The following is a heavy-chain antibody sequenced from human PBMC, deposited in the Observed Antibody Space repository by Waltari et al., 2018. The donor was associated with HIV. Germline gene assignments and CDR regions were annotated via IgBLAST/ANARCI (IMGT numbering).Heavy chain of an antibody. D-gene: IGHD1-1*01. V-gene: IGHV1-24*01. CDR1: GYTLTDLS. CDR2: FDPEDERT. J-gene: IGHJ6*02. CDR3: ATGAGATSIQLYDMDV. Sequence: QVQLIQSGAEVKKPGASVKVSCKVFGYTLTDLSMHWVRQAPGKELEWMGGFDPEDERTNYAQMFQGRVTMTEDTSTNTAYMELTSLTSDDTYVYYYATGAGATSIQLYDMDVWGQGTTVTVSS.